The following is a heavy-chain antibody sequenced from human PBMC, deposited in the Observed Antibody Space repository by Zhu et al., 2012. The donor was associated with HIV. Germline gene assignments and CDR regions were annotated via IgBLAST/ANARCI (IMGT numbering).Heavy chain of an antibody. CDR2: ISASGGST. D-gene: IGHD6-13*01. J-gene: IGHJ6*02. V-gene: IGHV3-23*01. CDR3: AKDYESGTSWFSYYYHYGVEF. CDR1: GFTFNNYA. Sequence: EVQVLESGGGLAQPGGSLRLSCAASGFTFNNYAMTWVRQAPGKGLEWVSAISASGGSTYYADSVKGRFTISRDNSKNTVYLQMNRLRAEDTAVYYCAKDYESGTSWFSYYYHYGVEFWGQGTTVTVSS.